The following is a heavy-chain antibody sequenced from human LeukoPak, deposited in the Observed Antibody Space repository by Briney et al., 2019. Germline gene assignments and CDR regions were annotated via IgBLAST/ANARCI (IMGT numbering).Heavy chain of an antibody. J-gene: IGHJ6*03. V-gene: IGHV1-8*03. D-gene: IGHD2-2*02. CDR1: GYTFTSYD. CDR3: ARGDIVVVPAAIKFYYYYMDV. CDR2: MNPNSGNT. Sequence: ASVEVSCKASGYTFTSYDINWVRQATGQGLEWVGWMNPNSGNTGYAQKFQGRVTITRNTSISTAYMELSSLRSEDTAVYYCARGDIVVVPAAIKFYYYYMDVWGKGTTVTVSS.